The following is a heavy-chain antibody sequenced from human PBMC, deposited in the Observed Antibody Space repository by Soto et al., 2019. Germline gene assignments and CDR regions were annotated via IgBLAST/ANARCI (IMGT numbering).Heavy chain of an antibody. CDR3: ARGGSGSGFAS. Sequence: QVQLVQSGAEVQKPGASVKVSCKASGYTFTTYDISWVRQAPGQGLEWMGWISGNNGNTNYAQKLQGRVTMTRDASTSTAYMDLRSLRSDDTAVYYCARGGSGSGFASWGQGTLVTVSS. CDR2: ISGNNGNT. J-gene: IGHJ4*02. V-gene: IGHV1-18*04. D-gene: IGHD3-10*01. CDR1: GYTFTTYD.